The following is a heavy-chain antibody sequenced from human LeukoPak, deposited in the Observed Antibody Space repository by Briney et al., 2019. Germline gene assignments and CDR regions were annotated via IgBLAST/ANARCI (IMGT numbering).Heavy chain of an antibody. Sequence: SGPTLANPTQTLTLTCTFSGFSLSTSGVGVGWIRQPPGKALEWLALIYWNDDKRYSPSLKSRLTITKDTSKNQVVLTMTNMDPVDTGTFYCVHGRSSGWFFDYWGQGTLVTVSS. CDR1: GFSLSTSGVG. J-gene: IGHJ4*02. CDR3: VHGRSSGWFFDY. CDR2: IYWNDDK. D-gene: IGHD6-19*01. V-gene: IGHV2-5*04.